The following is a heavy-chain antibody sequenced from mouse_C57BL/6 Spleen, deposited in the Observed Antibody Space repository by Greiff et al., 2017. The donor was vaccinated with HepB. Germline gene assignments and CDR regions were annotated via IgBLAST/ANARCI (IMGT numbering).Heavy chain of an antibody. V-gene: IGHV5-6*01. J-gene: IGHJ3*01. CDR2: ISSGGSYT. Sequence: EVKVVESGGDLVKPGGSLKLSCAASGFTFSSYGMSWVRQTPDKRLEWVATISSGGSYTYYPDSVKGRFTISRDNAKNTLYLQMSSLKSEDTAMYYCARGREVSPFAYWGQGTLVTVSA. CDR1: GFTFSSYG. CDR3: ARGREVSPFAY.